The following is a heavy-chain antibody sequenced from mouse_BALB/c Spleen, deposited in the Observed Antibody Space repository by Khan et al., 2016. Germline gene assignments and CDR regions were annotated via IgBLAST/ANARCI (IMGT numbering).Heavy chain of an antibody. CDR3: ARLHYYGRFAY. J-gene: IGHJ3*01. D-gene: IGHD1-2*01. CDR1: GFDFSRYW. Sequence: VQLKESGGGLVQPGGSLKLSCVASGFDFSRYWMSWVRQAPGKGLEWIGEINPDSSTINYTPSLKDKFIISRDNAKNTLYLQMSKVRSEDTALYYCARLHYYGRFAYWGQGTLVTVSA. CDR2: INPDSSTI. V-gene: IGHV4-1*02.